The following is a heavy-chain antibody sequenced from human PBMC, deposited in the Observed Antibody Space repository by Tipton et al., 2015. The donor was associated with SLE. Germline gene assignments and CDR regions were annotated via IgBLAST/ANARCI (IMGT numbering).Heavy chain of an antibody. V-gene: IGHV4-61*02. CDR2: IYTGGST. CDR3: ARCGGYYNLDT. CDR1: GGSISIGNYY. J-gene: IGHJ5*02. Sequence: TLSLTCTVSGGSISIGNYYWNWIRQPAGKTLEWIGRIYTGGSTNYNPSLKSRVTISVDTSKNQFSLKLSSVTAADTAVYHCARCGGYYNLDTWGQGTLVTVSS. D-gene: IGHD3-22*01.